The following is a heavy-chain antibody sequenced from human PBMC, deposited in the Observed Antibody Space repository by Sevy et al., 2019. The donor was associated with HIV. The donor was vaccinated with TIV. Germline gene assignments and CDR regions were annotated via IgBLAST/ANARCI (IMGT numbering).Heavy chain of an antibody. V-gene: IGHV3-64D*06. CDR3: VKDRIETILWSKGDWFDP. Sequence: GGSLRLSCSASGFTFSNYAMHWVRQAPGKGLEYVSGLSSDNAGSTYYADSVNGRFTISRDNSKNTLYLQMSSLRTEETAGYYWVKDRIETILWSKGDWFDPWGQGTLVTVSS. CDR2: LSSDNAGST. D-gene: IGHD3-9*01. J-gene: IGHJ5*02. CDR1: GFTFSNYA.